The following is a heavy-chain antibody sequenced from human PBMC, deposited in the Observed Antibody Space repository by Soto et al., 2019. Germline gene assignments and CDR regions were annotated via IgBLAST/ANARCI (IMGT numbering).Heavy chain of an antibody. CDR1: GDIVSSNCAA. CDR2: TYYGTRGYN. CDR3: AGTSSHQWYDTDV. D-gene: IGHD1-7*01. J-gene: IGHJ6*03. V-gene: IGHV6-1*01. Sequence: SQTLSLTCVIWGDIVSSNCAAWKRIRQSRAGGVEWLGSTYYGTRGYNDYAVSVRSRITVNADTSKNQFSLHLNSVTPEDTVVYYCAGTSSHQWYDTDVWDKGTTVTVSS.